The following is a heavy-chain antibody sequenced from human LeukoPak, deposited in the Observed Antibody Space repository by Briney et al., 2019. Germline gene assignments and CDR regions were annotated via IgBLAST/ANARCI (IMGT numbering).Heavy chain of an antibody. J-gene: IGHJ5*02. V-gene: IGHV1-8*01. CDR1: GFTFTSYD. CDR3: VRDGEGVAISVNYWFDP. D-gene: IGHD3-10*01. Sequence: ASVKVCCKASGFTFTSYDINWVRQASGQGLEWMGWMNPNNGNTGYAQKFQGRVTMTRDTSISTAYMELRGLRSEDTAVYYCVRDGEGVAISVNYWFDPWGQGTLVTVSS. CDR2: MNPNNGNT.